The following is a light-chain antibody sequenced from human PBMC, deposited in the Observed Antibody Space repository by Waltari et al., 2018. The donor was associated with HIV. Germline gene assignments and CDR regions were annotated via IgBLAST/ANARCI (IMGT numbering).Light chain of an antibody. V-gene: IGLV2-8*01. CDR1: SSDVGGSKY. J-gene: IGLJ3*02. CDR2: EVN. Sequence: QSALTQPPSASGSPGQSVTISCTGTSSDVGGSKYVSWYQQHPGKAPKLMFYEVNKRPSGVPDRFSGSSSANTASLTVSGLQADDEADYYCNSYAGSNNWVFGGGTKLTVL. CDR3: NSYAGSNNWV.